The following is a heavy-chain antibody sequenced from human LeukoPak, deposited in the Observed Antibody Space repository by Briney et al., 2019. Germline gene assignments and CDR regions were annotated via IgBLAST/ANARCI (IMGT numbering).Heavy chain of an antibody. J-gene: IGHJ4*02. CDR1: GDFDSSIYY. CDR3: ARRGLDCSSTSCPFDY. Sequence: PSETLSLTCSVSGDFDSSIYYWGWIRQAPGKGLEWIGSIYHSGSTYYNPSLKSRVTISVDTSKNQFSLKLSSVTAADTAVYYCARRGLDCSSTSCPFDYWGQGTLVTVSS. V-gene: IGHV4-38-2*01. D-gene: IGHD2-2*01. CDR2: IYHSGST.